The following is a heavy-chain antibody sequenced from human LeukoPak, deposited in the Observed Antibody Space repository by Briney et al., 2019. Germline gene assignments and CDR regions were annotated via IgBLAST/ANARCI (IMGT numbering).Heavy chain of an antibody. CDR2: INHNGNV. CDR3: AREPTVAGTLDY. Sequence: GGSLRLSCAASGFTFSSYWMNWARQAPGKGLEWVASINHNGNVNYADSVKGRFTISRDNSKNTLYLQMNSLRAEDTAVYYCAREPTVAGTLDYWGQGTLVTVSS. D-gene: IGHD6-19*01. J-gene: IGHJ4*02. V-gene: IGHV3-7*01. CDR1: GFTFSSYW.